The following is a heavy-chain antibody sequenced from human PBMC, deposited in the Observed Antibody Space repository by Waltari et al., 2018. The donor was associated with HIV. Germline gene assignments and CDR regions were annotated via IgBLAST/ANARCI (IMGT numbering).Heavy chain of an antibody. D-gene: IGHD2-2*01. J-gene: IGHJ6*02. Sequence: QVQLVQSGAEVKKPGASVKVSCKASGSTFTSYDINWVRPATGQGLEWMGWMNPNSGNTGYAQKFQGRVTMTRNTSISTAYMELSSLRSEDTAVYYCARLGYCSSTSCYYYYYYGMDVWGQGTTVTVSS. CDR2: MNPNSGNT. CDR3: ARLGYCSSTSCYYYYYYGMDV. CDR1: GSTFTSYD. V-gene: IGHV1-8*01.